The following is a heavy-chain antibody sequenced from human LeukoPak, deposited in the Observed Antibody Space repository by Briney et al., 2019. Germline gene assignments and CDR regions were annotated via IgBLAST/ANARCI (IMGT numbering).Heavy chain of an antibody. D-gene: IGHD5-24*01. Sequence: ASVKVSCKASGYTFTVYYMHWVRQAPGQGLEWMGWINPNSGGTNYAQKFQGRVTMTRDTSISTAYMELSRLRSDDTAVYYCARDGDGYNQFDYWGQGTLVTVSS. J-gene: IGHJ4*02. CDR1: GYTFTVYY. CDR3: ARDGDGYNQFDY. V-gene: IGHV1-2*02. CDR2: INPNSGGT.